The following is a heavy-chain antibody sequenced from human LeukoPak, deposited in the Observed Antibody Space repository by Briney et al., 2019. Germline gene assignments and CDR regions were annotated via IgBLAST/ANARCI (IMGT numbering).Heavy chain of an antibody. D-gene: IGHD2-2*01. CDR1: GFTFSNYA. Sequence: GGSLRLSCAASGFTFSNYAMSWVRQAPGKGLEWVSVISGRDTTTYYAESVKGRFTIFRDDSKNTLYLQMNSLRAEDTAVYYCAQSIVVVPAAIPGAFDIWGQGTMVTVSS. V-gene: IGHV3-23*01. J-gene: IGHJ3*02. CDR3: AQSIVVVPAAIPGAFDI. CDR2: ISGRDTTT.